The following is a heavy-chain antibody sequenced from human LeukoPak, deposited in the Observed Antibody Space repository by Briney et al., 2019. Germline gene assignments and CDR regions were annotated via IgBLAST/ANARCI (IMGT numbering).Heavy chain of an antibody. J-gene: IGHJ3*02. CDR3: AKGGFLEWLYEAFDI. CDR1: GFTFSSYA. Sequence: GGSLRLSCVASGFTFSSYAMSWVRQAPGRGLEWVSAISGSGGSTYYADSVKGRFTISRDNSKNTLYLQMNSLRAEDTAVYYCAKGGFLEWLYEAFDIWGQGTMVTVSS. CDR2: ISGSGGST. D-gene: IGHD3-3*01. V-gene: IGHV3-23*01.